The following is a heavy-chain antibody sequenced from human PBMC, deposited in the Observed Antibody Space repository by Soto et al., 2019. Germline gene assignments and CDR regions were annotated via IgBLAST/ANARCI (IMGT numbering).Heavy chain of an antibody. CDR3: ARVDLYYYDSSGYYLPDY. D-gene: IGHD3-22*01. Sequence: QVQLVQSGAEVKKPGASVKVSCKASGYTFTSYGISWVRQAPGQGLEWMGWISAYNGNTNYAQKRQGRVTMTTDTSTSTAYMELRSLRSDDTAVYYCARVDLYYYDSSGYYLPDYWGQGTLVTVSS. J-gene: IGHJ4*02. CDR2: ISAYNGNT. V-gene: IGHV1-18*01. CDR1: GYTFTSYG.